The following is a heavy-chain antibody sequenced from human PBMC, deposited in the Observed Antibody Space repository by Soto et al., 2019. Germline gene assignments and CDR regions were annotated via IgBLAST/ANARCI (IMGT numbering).Heavy chain of an antibody. V-gene: IGHV3-30*18. CDR3: AKDGKLIQQTHCNSRYYYYMDV. Sequence: QVQLVESGGGVVQPGRSLRLSCAASGFTFSSYGMHWVRQAPGKGLEWVAVISYDGSNKYYADSVKGRFTISRDNSKTTLYLQMNSLRAEDKAVYYCAKDGKLIQQTHCNSRYYYYMDVWGKGTTVTVSS. CDR2: ISYDGSNK. D-gene: IGHD1-26*01. J-gene: IGHJ6*03. CDR1: GFTFSSYG.